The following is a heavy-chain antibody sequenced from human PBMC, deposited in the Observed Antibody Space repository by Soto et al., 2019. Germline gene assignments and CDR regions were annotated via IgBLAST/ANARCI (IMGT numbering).Heavy chain of an antibody. J-gene: IGHJ4*02. D-gene: IGHD1-1*01. V-gene: IGHV4-4*02. CDR2: IYHSGSI. CDR1: GDSISSSLW. CDR3: ATSQLGEYFDN. Sequence: SETLSLTCDVSGDSISSSLWWSWVRQTPGKGLEWIGEIYHSGSINYNPSLKSRVTISADRSKNQFSLTLTAVTAADTAVYYRATSQLGEYFDNWGQGTMVTVSS.